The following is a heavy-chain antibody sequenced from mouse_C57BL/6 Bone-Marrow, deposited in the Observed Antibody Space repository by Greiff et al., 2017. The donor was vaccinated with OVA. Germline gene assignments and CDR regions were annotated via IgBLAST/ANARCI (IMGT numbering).Heavy chain of an antibody. Sequence: QVQLQQSGAELVKPGASVKLSCKASGYTFTSYWMQWVKQRPGQGLEWIGEIDPSDSYTNYNQKFKGKATLTVDTSSSTAYMQLSSLTSEDSAVYYCARGRLLGPYWGQGTTLTVSS. CDR3: ARGRLLGPY. J-gene: IGHJ2*01. V-gene: IGHV1-50*01. CDR1: GYTFTSYW. D-gene: IGHD2-3*01. CDR2: IDPSDSYT.